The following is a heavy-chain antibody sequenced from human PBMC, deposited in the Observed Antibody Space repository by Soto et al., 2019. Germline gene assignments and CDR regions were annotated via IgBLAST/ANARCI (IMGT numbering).Heavy chain of an antibody. CDR2: IKEDGSEK. CDR1: GFIFSSYW. J-gene: IGHJ4*02. CDR3: ARNSYSSGWYPKYYFDY. D-gene: IGHD6-19*01. V-gene: IGHV3-7*03. Sequence: SGGSLRLSCAASGFIFSSYWMSWVRQAPGKGLEWVANIKEDGSEKYYVDSVKGRFTISRDNAKNSLYLQINSLRAEDTAVYYCARNSYSSGWYPKYYFDYWGQGTLVTVSS.